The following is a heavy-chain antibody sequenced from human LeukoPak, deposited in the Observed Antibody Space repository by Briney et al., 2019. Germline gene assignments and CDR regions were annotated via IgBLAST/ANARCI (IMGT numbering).Heavy chain of an antibody. CDR1: GFSLSTSGMR. J-gene: IGHJ3*02. D-gene: IGHD4-17*01. CDR2: IDWDDDK. V-gene: IGHV2-70*04. Sequence: SGPTLVKPTQTLTLTCTFSGFSLSTSGMRVRWIRQPPGKALEWLARIDWDDDKFYSTSLKTRLTISKDTSKNQVVLTMTNMDPVDTATYYCARAGDYGVDAFDIWGQGTMVTVSS. CDR3: ARAGDYGVDAFDI.